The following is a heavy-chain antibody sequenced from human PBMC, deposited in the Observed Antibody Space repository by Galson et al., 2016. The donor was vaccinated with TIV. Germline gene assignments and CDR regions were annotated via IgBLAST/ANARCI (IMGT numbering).Heavy chain of an antibody. Sequence: SLRLSCAAFGFTFSNYNMNWVRQAPGKGLEWVSFISSTSNYIYYADPVKGRVTITRDNAENSLQLHMNSLRAEDTAIDFCARTGNYYHYAMDVWGQGTTVTVSS. CDR2: ISSTSNYI. CDR3: ARTGNYYHYAMDV. V-gene: IGHV3-21*01. D-gene: IGHD7-27*01. CDR1: GFTFSNYN. J-gene: IGHJ6*02.